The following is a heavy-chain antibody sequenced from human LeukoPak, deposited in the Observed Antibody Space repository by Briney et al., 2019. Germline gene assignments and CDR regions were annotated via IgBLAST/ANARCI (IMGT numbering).Heavy chain of an antibody. CDR2: ISSSGSTI. CDR3: AGKETRGYSYAISS. Sequence: GGSLRLSCAASGFTFSDYYMSWIRQAPGKGLEWVSYISSSGSTIYYADSVKGRFTISRDNAKNSLYLQMNSLRAEDTAVYYCAGKETRGYSYAISSWGQGTLVTVSS. D-gene: IGHD5-18*01. J-gene: IGHJ5*02. V-gene: IGHV3-11*01. CDR1: GFTFSDYY.